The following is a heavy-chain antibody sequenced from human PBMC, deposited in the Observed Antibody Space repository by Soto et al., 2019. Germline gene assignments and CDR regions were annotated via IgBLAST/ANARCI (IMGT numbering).Heavy chain of an antibody. V-gene: IGHV4-39*01. CDR2: IYYSGST. CDR1: GGSISRSTYY. CDR3: ARSPQYYTPGSSPFDY. Sequence: SETLSLTCTVSGGSISRSTYYWGWIRQPPGKGLEWIGSIYYSGSTYYNPSLKSRVTVSVDTSKNQFSLKLTSVTAADTAVYYCARSPQYYTPGSSPFDYWGPGTMVTVSS. J-gene: IGHJ4*03. D-gene: IGHD3-3*01.